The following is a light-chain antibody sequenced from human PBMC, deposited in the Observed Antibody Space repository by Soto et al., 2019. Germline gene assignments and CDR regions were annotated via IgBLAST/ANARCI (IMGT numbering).Light chain of an antibody. Sequence: QSVLTQPASVSGSPGQSITISCTGTSSDVGSYNLVSWYQQYPGKAPKLMIYEGSKRRSGISNRFSGSKSGNTASLTISGLQAEDEADYYCCSYAGSSTLVFGGGTKLTVL. V-gene: IGLV2-23*01. J-gene: IGLJ2*01. CDR3: CSYAGSSTLV. CDR1: SSDVGSYNL. CDR2: EGS.